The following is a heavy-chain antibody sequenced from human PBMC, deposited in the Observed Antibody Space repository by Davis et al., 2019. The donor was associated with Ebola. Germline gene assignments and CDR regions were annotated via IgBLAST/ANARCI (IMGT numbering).Heavy chain of an antibody. D-gene: IGHD3-10*01. CDR1: GCTFTSYG. CDR3: ARDVEVVGIAAGSYLYYYYGMDV. Sequence: ASVKVSCKASGCTFTSYGISWVRQAPGQGLEWMGWISAYNGNTNYAQKLQGRVTMTTDTSTSTAYMELRSLRSDDTAVYYCARDVEVVGIAAGSYLYYYYGMDVWGQGTTVTVSS. V-gene: IGHV1-18*01. J-gene: IGHJ6*02. CDR2: ISAYNGNT.